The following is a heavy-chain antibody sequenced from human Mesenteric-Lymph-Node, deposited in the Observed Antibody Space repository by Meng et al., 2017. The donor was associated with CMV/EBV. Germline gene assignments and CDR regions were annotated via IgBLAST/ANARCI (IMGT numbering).Heavy chain of an antibody. D-gene: IGHD3-9*01. V-gene: IGHV4-34*01. CDR1: GGSFSGYY. J-gene: IGHJ4*02. CDR2: INHSGST. CDR3: ARGSSYDILTGYFDY. Sequence: QVQLPQWGDGLLKPSETLSVTCSVYGGSFSGYYWNWIRQSPEKGLEWIGEINHSGSTTYNPSFTSRIIISVDTSTNQISLNMSSVTAADTAVYYCARGSSYDILTGYFDYWGQGALVTVSS.